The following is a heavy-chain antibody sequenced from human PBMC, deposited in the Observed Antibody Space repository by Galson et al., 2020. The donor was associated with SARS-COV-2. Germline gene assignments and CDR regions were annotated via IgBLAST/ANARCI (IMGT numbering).Heavy chain of an antibody. D-gene: IGHD2-2*01. V-gene: IGHV3-30-3*01. Sequence: GESLKISCAASGFTFSSYAMHWVRQAPGKGLEWVAVISYDGSNKYYADSVKGRFTISRDNSKNTLYLQMNSLRAEDTAVYYCARARYCSSTSCYGHYYGMDVWGQGTTVTVSS. CDR2: ISYDGSNK. CDR3: ARARYCSSTSCYGHYYGMDV. J-gene: IGHJ6*02. CDR1: GFTFSSYA.